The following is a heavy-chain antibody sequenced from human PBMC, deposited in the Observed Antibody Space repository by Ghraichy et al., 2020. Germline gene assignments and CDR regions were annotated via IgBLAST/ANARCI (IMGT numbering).Heavy chain of an antibody. CDR1: GNSISGYF. V-gene: IGHV4-34*01. CDR2: INHRGDT. J-gene: IGHJ4*02. CDR3: ARARRFNWNDSYDY. Sequence: SETLSLTCVVHGNSISGYFWSWVRQPPGEGLEWIGEINHRGDTYYNPSLESRVTMSVDMSNDQFSLRLTFVTAAEPAIYYCARARRFNWNDSYDYWGQGSLVIVS. D-gene: IGHD1-1*01.